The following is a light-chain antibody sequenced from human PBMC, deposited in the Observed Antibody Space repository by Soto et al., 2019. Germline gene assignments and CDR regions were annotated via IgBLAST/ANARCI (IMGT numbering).Light chain of an antibody. CDR2: GAS. Sequence: EIVFTQSPGTLSLSPGGGATLSCRASQSVSSSNLAWYQQKPGQAPRLLIYGASSRATGIPDRFSGSGSGTDFTLTISRLXPEDFAVYYCQQYGSSPPYTFGQGTKVDIK. CDR3: QQYGSSPPYT. J-gene: IGKJ2*01. V-gene: IGKV3-20*01. CDR1: QSVSSSN.